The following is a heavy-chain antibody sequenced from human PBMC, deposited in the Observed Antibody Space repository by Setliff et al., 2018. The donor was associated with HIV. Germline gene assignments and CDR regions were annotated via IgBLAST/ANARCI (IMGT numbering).Heavy chain of an antibody. CDR1: GGSISSGSCY. CDR2: IYTSGRI. D-gene: IGHD3-22*01. Sequence: PSETLSLTCTVSGGSISSGSCYWSWIRQPAGKGLEWIGRIYTSGRIDYNPSLKSRVTISVDTSNKQFSLNLSSVTAADTAVYYCARDSDYYDSSTYRLDYWGQGTQVTVSS. J-gene: IGHJ4*02. V-gene: IGHV4-61*02. CDR3: ARDSDYYDSSTYRLDY.